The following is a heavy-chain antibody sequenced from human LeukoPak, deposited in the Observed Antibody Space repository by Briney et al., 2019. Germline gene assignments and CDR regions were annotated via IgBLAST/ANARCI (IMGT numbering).Heavy chain of an antibody. D-gene: IGHD3-22*01. CDR3: ASPIVVVTPNAFDI. V-gene: IGHV4-39*02. CDR1: GGSISSTSYY. CDR2: IYYSGST. Sequence: PSETLSLTCTVSGGSISSTSYYWGWIRQPPGKGLEWIGSIYYSGSTYYNSSLKSRATISVDTSKNHFSLMLSSVTAADTAVYYCASPIVVVTPNAFDIWGQGTMVTVSS. J-gene: IGHJ3*02.